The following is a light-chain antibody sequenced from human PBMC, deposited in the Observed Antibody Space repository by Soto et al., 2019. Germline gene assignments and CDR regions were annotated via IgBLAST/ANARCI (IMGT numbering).Light chain of an antibody. CDR1: SSDVGGYNY. CDR2: DVS. J-gene: IGLJ2*01. Sequence: QSALTQPASVSGSPGQSNTISCTGTSSDVGGYNYVSWYQQHPGKAPKLMIYDVSNRPSGVSNRFSGSKSGNTASLTISGLQAEDEADYYCSSYTTSRDVLFGGGTKLTVL. V-gene: IGLV2-14*01. CDR3: SSYTTSRDVL.